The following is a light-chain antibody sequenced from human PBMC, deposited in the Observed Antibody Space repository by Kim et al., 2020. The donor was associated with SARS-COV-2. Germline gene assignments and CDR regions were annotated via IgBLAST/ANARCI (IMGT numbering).Light chain of an antibody. J-gene: IGKJ2*01. CDR3: HQTNNLQYT. CDR2: YAS. Sequence: SVTPKEKVTITCRASQSIGSSLHWYQQKTNQSPKLLIKYASQSISGVPSRFSGSGAGTNFTLTINSLEAEDAAAYYCHQTNNLQYTFGQGTKLEI. V-gene: IGKV6D-21*02. CDR1: QSIGSS.